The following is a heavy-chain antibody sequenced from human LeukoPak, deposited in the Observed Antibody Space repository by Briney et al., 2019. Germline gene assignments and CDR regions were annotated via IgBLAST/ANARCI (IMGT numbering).Heavy chain of an antibody. J-gene: IGHJ3*02. CDR3: ARGADSFDI. CDR2: IYYSGRT. CDR1: GGSISSSSNY. V-gene: IGHV4-39*01. Sequence: SETLSLTGTVSGGSISSSSNYWGWIRQPPGKGLEWIGSIYYSGRTYHNPSLKSRVTISVDTSKNQFSLKLSSVTAADTAVYYCARGADSFDIWGQGTMVTVSS.